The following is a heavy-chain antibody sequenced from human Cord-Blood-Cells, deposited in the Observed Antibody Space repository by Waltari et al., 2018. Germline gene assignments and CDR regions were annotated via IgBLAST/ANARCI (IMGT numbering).Heavy chain of an antibody. D-gene: IGHD2-15*01. Sequence: QVQLVQSGAEVKKPGPSVKVSCKASGYTFTSYAMHRVRQAPGQRLEWMGWINAGNGNTKYSQKFQGRVTITRDTSASTAYMELSSLRSEDTAVYYCARVGGNCSGGSCYNWFDPWGQGTLVTVSS. CDR1: GYTFTSYA. V-gene: IGHV1-3*01. CDR3: ARVGGNCSGGSCYNWFDP. CDR2: INAGNGNT. J-gene: IGHJ5*02.